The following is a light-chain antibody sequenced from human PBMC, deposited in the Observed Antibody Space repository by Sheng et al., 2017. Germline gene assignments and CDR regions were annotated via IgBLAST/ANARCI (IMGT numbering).Light chain of an antibody. CDR1: QGVDSS. Sequence: EIVMTQSPATLSVSPGERATLSCWTSQGVDSSVAWYQQKPGRAPSLLIYGASTRATGVPARFSGSGSGTEFTLTISSLQSEDFAVYYCQQYNNWPRTFGQGTKVGNQT. CDR3: QQYNNWPRT. J-gene: IGKJ1*01. CDR2: GAS. V-gene: IGKV3-15*01.